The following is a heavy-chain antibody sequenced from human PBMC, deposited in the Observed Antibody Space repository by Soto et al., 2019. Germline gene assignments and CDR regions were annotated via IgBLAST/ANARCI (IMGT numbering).Heavy chain of an antibody. J-gene: IGHJ4*02. V-gene: IGHV3-23*01. CDR1: GFTFSSYA. Sequence: EVQLLESGGGLVQPGGSLRLSCAASGFTFSSYAMNWVRQAPGKGLEWVSVISGSDGSTYYADSVKGRSTISRDNSKNRRNLQMNSLRAEDTAVYYCARRSSSWYFDYWGQGTLVTVSS. D-gene: IGHD6-13*01. CDR3: ARRSSSWYFDY. CDR2: ISGSDGST.